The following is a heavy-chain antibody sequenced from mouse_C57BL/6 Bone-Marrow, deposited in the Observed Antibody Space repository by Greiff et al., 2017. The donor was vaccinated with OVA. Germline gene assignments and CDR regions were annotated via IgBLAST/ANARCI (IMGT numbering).Heavy chain of an antibody. J-gene: IGHJ3*01. D-gene: IGHD1-1*01. V-gene: IGHV1-76*01. CDR1: GYTFTDYY. CDR3: ARDYGSSPLAY. CDR2: IYPGSGNT. Sequence: VQLQQSGAELVRPGASVKLSCKASGYTFTDYYINWVKQRPGQGLEWIARIYPGSGNTYYNEKFKGKATLTAEKSSSTAYMQLSSLTSEDSAVYFCARDYGSSPLAYWGQGTLVTVSA.